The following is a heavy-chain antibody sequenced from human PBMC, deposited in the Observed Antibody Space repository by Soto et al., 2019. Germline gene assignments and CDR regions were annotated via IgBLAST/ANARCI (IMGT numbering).Heavy chain of an antibody. Sequence: GGSLRLSCAASGFTFSSYAMSWVRQAPGKGLEWVSAISGSGGSTYYADSVKGRFTISRDDSKNTLYLQMNSLRAEDTAVYYCAKDHYYDSSGYFYYFDYWGQGTLVTVSS. V-gene: IGHV3-23*01. CDR2: ISGSGGST. J-gene: IGHJ4*02. CDR3: AKDHYYDSSGYFYYFDY. CDR1: GFTFSSYA. D-gene: IGHD3-22*01.